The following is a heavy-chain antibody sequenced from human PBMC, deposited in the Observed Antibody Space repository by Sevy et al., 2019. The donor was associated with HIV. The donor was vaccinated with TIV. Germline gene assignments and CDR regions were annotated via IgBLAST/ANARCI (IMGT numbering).Heavy chain of an antibody. Sequence: QSQTLSLTCAISGDSVSSNSAAWNWIRQSPSRGLEWLGRTYYRSKWYNDYAVSVKSRITINPDTSKNQFSLQLNSVTPEDTAVYYCARDDEVHDSSGYYGRWFDPWGQGTLVTVSS. D-gene: IGHD3-22*01. J-gene: IGHJ5*02. CDR2: TYYRSKWYN. CDR3: ARDDEVHDSSGYYGRWFDP. V-gene: IGHV6-1*01. CDR1: GDSVSSNSAA.